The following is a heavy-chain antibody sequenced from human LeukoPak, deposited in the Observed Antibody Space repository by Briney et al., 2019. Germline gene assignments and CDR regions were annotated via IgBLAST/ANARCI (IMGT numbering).Heavy chain of an antibody. V-gene: IGHV1-2*02. CDR3: ARVQVDTAIVDY. CDR2: INPNSGGT. D-gene: IGHD5-18*01. Sequence: ASVKVSCKASGYTFTGYYIHWVRQAPGQGLEWMGWINPNSGGTNYAQKFQGRVTMTRNTSISTAYMELSRLRSDDTAVYYCARVQVDTAIVDYWGQGTLVTVSS. J-gene: IGHJ4*02. CDR1: GYTFTGYY.